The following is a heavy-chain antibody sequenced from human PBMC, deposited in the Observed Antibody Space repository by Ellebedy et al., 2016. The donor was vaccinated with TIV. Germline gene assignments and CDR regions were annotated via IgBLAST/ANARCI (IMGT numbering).Heavy chain of an antibody. Sequence: SETLSLTXAVSGASISSSHWWSWVRQPPGKGLEWIGEIYHIGGTNYNPSLKTRVTVSVDKSKNQFSLQLRSVTAADTAVYFCARDSSNGYYYFDYWGQGTLVTVSS. V-gene: IGHV4-4*02. CDR1: GASISSSHW. J-gene: IGHJ4*02. CDR2: IYHIGGT. D-gene: IGHD5-24*01. CDR3: ARDSSNGYYYFDY.